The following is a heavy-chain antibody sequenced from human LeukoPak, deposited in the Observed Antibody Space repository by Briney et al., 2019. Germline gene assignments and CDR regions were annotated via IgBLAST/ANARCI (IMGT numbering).Heavy chain of an antibody. CDR1: GLSLNTSGVG. CDR3: AKAGYGSGSYLRYYYYGMDV. Sequence: ESGPTLVKPTQTLTLTCTLSGLSLNTSGVGVGWIRQPPGKALEWLALIYWDDDKRSNPSLKTRLTITKDTSKNQVVLTVTNMDPVDTATYYCAKAGYGSGSYLRYYYYGMDVWGQGTTVTVSS. D-gene: IGHD3-10*01. J-gene: IGHJ6*02. CDR2: IYWDDDK. V-gene: IGHV2-5*02.